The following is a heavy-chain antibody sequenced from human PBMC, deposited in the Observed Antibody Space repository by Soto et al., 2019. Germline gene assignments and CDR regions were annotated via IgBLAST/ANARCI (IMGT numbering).Heavy chain of an antibody. D-gene: IGHD6-19*01. Sequence: GGSLRLSCAASGFTFSSYAMSWVRQAPGKGLEWVSAISGSGGSTYYADSVKGRFTISRDNSKNTLYIQMNSLRAVDTAVYYCAKDYGSSRYFFDYWGQGALVTVSS. V-gene: IGHV3-23*01. CDR3: AKDYGSSRYFFDY. J-gene: IGHJ4*02. CDR2: ISGSGGST. CDR1: GFTFSSYA.